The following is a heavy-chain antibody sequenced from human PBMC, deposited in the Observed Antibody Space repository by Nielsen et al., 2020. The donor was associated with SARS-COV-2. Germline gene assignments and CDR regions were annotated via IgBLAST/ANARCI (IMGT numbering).Heavy chain of an antibody. D-gene: IGHD1-1*01. J-gene: IGHJ4*02. CDR3: ATTGTMVY. CDR1: GFTFDDYA. CDR2: ISWNSGSI. Sequence: SLKISCAASGFTFDDYAMHWVRQAPGKGLEWVSGISWNSGSIGYADSVKGRFTISRDNSKNTLYLQMNSLRAEDTAVYYCATTGTMVYWGQGTLVTVSS. V-gene: IGHV3-9*01.